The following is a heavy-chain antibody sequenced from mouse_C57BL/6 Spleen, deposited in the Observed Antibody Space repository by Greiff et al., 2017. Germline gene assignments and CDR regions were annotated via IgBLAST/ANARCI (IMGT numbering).Heavy chain of an antibody. Sequence: QLQQSGPELVKPGASVKIPCKASGYTFTDYNMDWVKQSHGKSLEWIGDINPNNGGTIYNQKFKGKATLTVDKSSSTAYMQLSSLTSEDSAVYYCAREGGLLRPGLFDYWGQGTTLTVSS. D-gene: IGHD1-2*01. CDR2: INPNNGGT. CDR3: AREGGLLRPGLFDY. CDR1: GYTFTDYN. J-gene: IGHJ2*01. V-gene: IGHV1-18*01.